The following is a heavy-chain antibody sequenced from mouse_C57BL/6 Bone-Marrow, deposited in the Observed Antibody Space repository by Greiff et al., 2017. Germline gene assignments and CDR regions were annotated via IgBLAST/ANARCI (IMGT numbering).Heavy chain of an antibody. CDR3: TRRDHYYGSDCDI. J-gene: IGHJ2*01. Sequence: VQLQQSGTVLARPGASVKMSCKTSGYTFTSYWMHWVKQRPGQGLEWIGAIYPGNSDTSYNQKIKGKAKLTAVTSASTAYMELSSLTNEDSAVYYCTRRDHYYGSDCDIWGQGTTLTVSS. D-gene: IGHD1-1*01. V-gene: IGHV1-5*01. CDR2: IYPGNSDT. CDR1: GYTFTSYW.